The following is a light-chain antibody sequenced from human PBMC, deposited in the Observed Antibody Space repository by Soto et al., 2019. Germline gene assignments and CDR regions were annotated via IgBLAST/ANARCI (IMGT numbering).Light chain of an antibody. V-gene: IGKV1-33*01. CDR1: QDISNY. CDR3: QQYDTLPIT. J-gene: IGKJ4*01. Sequence: DIQMTQSPSSLSESVGERVTITCQARQDISNYLNWYQQKPGKAPKLLIYDASNLETGAPSRFSGSASGTDFTFYISSLQPDDIAAYSGQQYDTLPITVGGGTKVEIK. CDR2: DAS.